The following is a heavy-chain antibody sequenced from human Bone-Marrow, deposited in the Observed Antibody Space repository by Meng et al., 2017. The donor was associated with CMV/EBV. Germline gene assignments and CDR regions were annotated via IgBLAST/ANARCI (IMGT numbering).Heavy chain of an antibody. Sequence: GESLKISCAASGFTFSSYSMNWVRQAPGKGLEWVSYISSSSSTIYYADSVKGRFTISRDNAKNSLYLQMNSLRAEDTAVYYCARADCSSTSCPRVYYYYGMDVWGQGTTVPVSS. CDR1: GFTFSSYS. D-gene: IGHD2-2*01. CDR2: ISSSSSTI. J-gene: IGHJ6*02. V-gene: IGHV3-48*04. CDR3: ARADCSSTSCPRVYYYYGMDV.